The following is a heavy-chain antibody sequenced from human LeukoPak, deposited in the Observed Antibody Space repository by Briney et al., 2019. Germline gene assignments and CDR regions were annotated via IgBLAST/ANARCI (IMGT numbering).Heavy chain of an antibody. V-gene: IGHV4-34*01. J-gene: IGHJ3*02. D-gene: IGHD3-22*01. CDR2: INHSGST. Sequence: SSETLSLTCAVYGGSFSGYYWSWIRQPPGKGLEWIGEINHSGSTNYNPSLKSRVTISVDTSKNQFSLKLSSVTAADTAVYYCASVNYYGSSGYLAFDIWGQGTMVTVSS. CDR3: ASVNYYGSSGYLAFDI. CDR1: GGSFSGYY.